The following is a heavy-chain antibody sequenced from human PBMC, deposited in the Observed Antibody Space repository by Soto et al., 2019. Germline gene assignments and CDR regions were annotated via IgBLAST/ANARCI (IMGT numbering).Heavy chain of an antibody. J-gene: IGHJ4*02. D-gene: IGHD1-26*01. CDR1: GGSISSYY. V-gene: IGHV4-59*08. CDR2: IYYSGST. CDR3: ARRYGGNLDY. Sequence: PSETLSLTCTVSGGSISSYYWSWIRQPPGKGLEWIGYIYYSGSTNYNPSLKSRVTISVDTSKNQFSLKLSSVTAADTAVYYCARRYGGNLDYSGQGTLVTVSS.